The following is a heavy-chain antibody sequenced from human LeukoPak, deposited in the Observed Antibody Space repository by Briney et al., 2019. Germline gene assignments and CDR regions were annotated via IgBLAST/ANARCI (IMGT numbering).Heavy chain of an antibody. CDR2: IFYRDGFSYGGTS. CDR1: GVSISGSY. V-gene: IGHV4-59*04. J-gene: IGHJ4*02. D-gene: IGHD1/OR15-1a*01. Sequence: PSETLSLTCSVSGVSISGSYWIWIRQPPGRGLEWIASIFYRDGFSYGGTSFYNPSLGSRVTMSVDTSKNAFSLKLTSVTAADTAVYYCARQISENKDYWGQGTLVTVSS. CDR3: ARQISENKDY.